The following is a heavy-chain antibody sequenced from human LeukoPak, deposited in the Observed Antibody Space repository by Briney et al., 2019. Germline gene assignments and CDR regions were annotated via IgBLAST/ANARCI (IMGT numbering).Heavy chain of an antibody. CDR3: ARSWDARLNLDY. D-gene: IGHD1-26*01. CDR2: IYSGGST. V-gene: IGHV3-66*02. J-gene: IGHJ4*02. CDR1: GFIVSNNY. Sequence: GGSLRLSXAASGFIVSNNYMNWVRQAPGKGLEWVSVIYSGGSTYYADSVKGRFTISRDNSKNTVDLQMNDLRGEDTAVYYCARSWDARLNLDYWGQGTLVTVSS.